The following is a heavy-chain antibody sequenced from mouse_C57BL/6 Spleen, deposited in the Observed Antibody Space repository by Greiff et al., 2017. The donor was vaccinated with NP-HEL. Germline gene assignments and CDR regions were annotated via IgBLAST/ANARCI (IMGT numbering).Heavy chain of an antibody. CDR3: ARGGAEVLFDY. V-gene: IGHV1-80*01. Sequence: QVQLPQSGAELVKPGASVKISCTASGYAFSSYWMNWVKQRPGKGLEWIGQIYPGDGDTNYNGKFKGKATLTADTSSSTAYMQLSSLTSEDSAVYFCARGGAEVLFDYWGQGTTLTVSS. CDR2: IYPGDGDT. J-gene: IGHJ2*01. CDR1: GYAFSSYW.